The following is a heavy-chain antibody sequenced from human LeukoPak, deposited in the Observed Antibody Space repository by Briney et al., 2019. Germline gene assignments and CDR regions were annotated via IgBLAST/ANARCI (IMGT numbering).Heavy chain of an antibody. CDR3: ARDHDSGYFDY. J-gene: IGHJ4*02. Sequence: GASVKVSCKASGYTFTSYGISWVRQAPGQGLEWMGWISAYNGNTNYAQKFQGRVTMTRDTSISTAYMELSRLRSDDTAVYYCARDHDSGYFDYWGQGTLVTVSS. D-gene: IGHD3-10*01. V-gene: IGHV1-18*01. CDR2: ISAYNGNT. CDR1: GYTFTSYG.